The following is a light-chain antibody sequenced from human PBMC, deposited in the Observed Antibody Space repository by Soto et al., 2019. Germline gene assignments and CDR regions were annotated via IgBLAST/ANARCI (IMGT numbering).Light chain of an antibody. J-gene: IGKJ4*01. Sequence: EVVMTQSPATVSVSPGERTSLSCRASQSIGTNLGWYQQKPGQDPRLLISKTSTRATGVPARFSGSGSGTEFTLTICILKSEDIAVYYGQEYAGWTLTIGGGSKVDIK. CDR2: KTS. CDR1: QSIGTN. CDR3: QEYAGWTLT. V-gene: IGKV3-15*01.